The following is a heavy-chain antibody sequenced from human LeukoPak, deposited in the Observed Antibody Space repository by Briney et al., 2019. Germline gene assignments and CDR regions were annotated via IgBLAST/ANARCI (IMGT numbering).Heavy chain of an antibody. V-gene: IGHV4-38-2*01. CDR1: GYSISSGYY. Sequence: SETLSLTCAVSGYSISSGYYWGWIRQPPGKGLEWIGSMYHSGSTYYNPSLKSRVTISVDTSKNQFSLKLSSVTAADTAVYYCARRLGYCSSTSCYYYLDYWGQGTLVTVSS. CDR2: MYHSGST. J-gene: IGHJ4*02. D-gene: IGHD2-2*01. CDR3: ARRLGYCSSTSCYYYLDY.